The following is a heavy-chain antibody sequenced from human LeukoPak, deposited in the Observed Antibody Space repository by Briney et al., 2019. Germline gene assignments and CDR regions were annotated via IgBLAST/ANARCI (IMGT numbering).Heavy chain of an antibody. J-gene: IGHJ4*02. CDR1: GFPFDVQT. D-gene: IGHD1-26*01. Sequence: PGGSLGLSCAASGFPFDVQTMSWVRQAPGKGLDWVASMREDGSEIYYVDSVKGRFTISRDNPKNSVYLQMNSLRAEDTAVYYCARGGATRGRFENWGQGTLVTVSS. CDR2: MREDGSEI. V-gene: IGHV3-7*01. CDR3: ARGGATRGRFEN.